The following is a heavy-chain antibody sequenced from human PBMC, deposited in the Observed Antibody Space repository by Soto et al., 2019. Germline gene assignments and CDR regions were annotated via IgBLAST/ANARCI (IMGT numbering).Heavy chain of an antibody. CDR2: ISWEGGSV. V-gene: IGHV3-9*01. D-gene: IGHD5-12*01. CDR3: AKDHDEDFGYDLDYMNY. J-gene: IGHJ4*02. Sequence: EVHLVESGGGLVQPGRSLRLSCAASGFNFDDYAMHWVRQAPGKNMEWVSGISWEGGSVGYADSVKGRFTISRDNAKNYLYLEMNDLRSEDTALYYCAKDHDEDFGYDLDYMNYWGQGTLVTVS. CDR1: GFNFDDYA.